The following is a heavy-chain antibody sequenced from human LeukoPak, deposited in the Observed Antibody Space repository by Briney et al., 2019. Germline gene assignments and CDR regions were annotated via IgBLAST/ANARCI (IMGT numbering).Heavy chain of an antibody. Sequence: NRGESLKISCKGSGYSFTSYWIGWVRQMPGKGLEWMGIIYPGDSDTRYSPSFQGQVTISADKSISTAYLQWSSLKASDTAMYYCARHNVFGGVIVTNDYWGQGTLVTVSS. CDR3: ARHNVFGGVIVTNDY. CDR2: IYPGDSDT. D-gene: IGHD3-16*02. CDR1: GYSFTSYW. J-gene: IGHJ4*02. V-gene: IGHV5-51*01.